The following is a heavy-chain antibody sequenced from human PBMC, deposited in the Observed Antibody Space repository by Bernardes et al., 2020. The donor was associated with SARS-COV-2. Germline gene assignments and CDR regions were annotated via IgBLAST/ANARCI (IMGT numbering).Heavy chain of an antibody. Sequence: GGSLRLSCAASGFTFSSYGMHWVRQAPGKGLEWVALISYDGTNKYYADSVKGRFTISRDNSKNTLYLQMNSLRAEDTAVYYCAKDHGGYFGYWGQGTLVTVSS. J-gene: IGHJ4*02. CDR3: AKDHGGYFGY. CDR2: ISYDGTNK. CDR1: GFTFSSYG. V-gene: IGHV3-30*18. D-gene: IGHD3-22*01.